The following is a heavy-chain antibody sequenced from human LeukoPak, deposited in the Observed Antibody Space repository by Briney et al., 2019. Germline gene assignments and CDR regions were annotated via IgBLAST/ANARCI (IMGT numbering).Heavy chain of an antibody. CDR3: ARDYYGGNPDY. CDR1: GYTFTSYG. Sequence: ASVKVSCKASGYTFTSYGISWVRQTPGQGLEWMGWINPNSGGRNYAQKFQGRVTMTSDTSISTVYMELSSLRSDDTAVYYCARDYYGGNPDYWGQGTLVTVSS. V-gene: IGHV1-2*02. CDR2: INPNSGGR. J-gene: IGHJ4*02. D-gene: IGHD4-23*01.